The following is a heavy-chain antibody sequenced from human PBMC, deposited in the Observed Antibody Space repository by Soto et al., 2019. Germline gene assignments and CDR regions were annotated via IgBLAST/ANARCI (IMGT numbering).Heavy chain of an antibody. CDR2: IIPMFGTA. CDR3: ASGIQLWLRRINNGYSG. D-gene: IGHD5-18*01. J-gene: IGHJ4*01. V-gene: IGHV1-69*12. Sequence: QVQLVQSGAEVKKPESSVKVSCKAPGGTFSTYAISWVRQAPGQGPEWMGGIIPMFGTANYAQRFQDRVTITADESTKTVYMELSSLRSEDTAVYFCASGIQLWLRRINNGYSGWGHGTLVTVSS. CDR1: GGTFSTYA.